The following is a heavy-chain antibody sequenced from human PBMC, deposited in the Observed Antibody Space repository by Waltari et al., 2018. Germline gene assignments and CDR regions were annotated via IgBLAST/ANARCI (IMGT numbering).Heavy chain of an antibody. CDR1: GFSLSSYG. D-gene: IGHD3-22*01. V-gene: IGHV3-33*08. Sequence: QVQLVESGGGMVQPGRSLRLSCAASGFSLSSYGPPRVRQAPGQGLEWVALIWYDGSNKNYVDSVKGRFTISRDNSKNTLYLQMNSLRAEDTAVYYCARDGYYDSSGYYNDYGAFDIWGQGTMVTVSS. CDR2: IWYDGSNK. CDR3: ARDGYYDSSGYYNDYGAFDI. J-gene: IGHJ3*02.